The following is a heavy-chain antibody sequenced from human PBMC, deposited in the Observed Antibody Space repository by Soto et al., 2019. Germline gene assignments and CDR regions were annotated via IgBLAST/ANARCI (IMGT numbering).Heavy chain of an antibody. CDR1: GGSVSSGSYY. CDR2: IYYSGNT. J-gene: IGHJ2*01. V-gene: IGHV4-61*01. D-gene: IGHD1-26*01. Sequence: QVQLQESGPGLVKPSETLSLTCTVSGGSVSSGSYYWSWIRQPPGKGLEWIGYIYYSGNTNYNPSLKGRFTISVHTSQTRFAVKLGSGPAADTAVYYWAGDGGRGVGATSWYFDLWGRGTLVTVSS. CDR3: AGDGGRGVGATSWYFDL.